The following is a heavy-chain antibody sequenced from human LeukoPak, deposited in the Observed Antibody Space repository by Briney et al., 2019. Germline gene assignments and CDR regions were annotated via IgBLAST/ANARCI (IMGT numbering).Heavy chain of an antibody. V-gene: IGHV3-30*02. CDR3: AKSVAVAPLYFDY. CDR1: GFTFSSYG. CDR2: IRYDGSNK. Sequence: GGSLRLSCAPSGFTFSSYGMHWVRQAPGKGLEWVAFIRYDGSNKYYADSVKGRFTISRDNSKNTLYLQMNSLRAEDTAVYYCAKSVAVAPLYFDYWGQGTLVTVSS. D-gene: IGHD6-19*01. J-gene: IGHJ4*02.